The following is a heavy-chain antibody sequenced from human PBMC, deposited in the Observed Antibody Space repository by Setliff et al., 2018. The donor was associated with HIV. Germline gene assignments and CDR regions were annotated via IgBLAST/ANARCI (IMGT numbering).Heavy chain of an antibody. CDR3: ARYCSSTSCYMGAFDI. CDR2: IYYSGST. D-gene: IGHD2-2*02. Sequence: SETLSLTCTVSGGSISSSSYYWGWIRQPPGKGLEWIGSIYYSGSTYYNPSLKSRVTISVDTSKNQFSLKLSSVTAADTAVYYCARYCSSTSCYMGAFDIWGQGTMVT. J-gene: IGHJ3*02. CDR1: GGSISSSSYY. V-gene: IGHV4-39*01.